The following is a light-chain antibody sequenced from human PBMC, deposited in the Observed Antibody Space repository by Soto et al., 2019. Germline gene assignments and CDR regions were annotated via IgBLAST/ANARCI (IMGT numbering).Light chain of an antibody. CDR3: QQYGTSPVT. CDR1: QSVPSRY. CDR2: GAS. J-gene: IGKJ1*01. V-gene: IGKV3-20*01. Sequence: IPWTQSPGTLSLSPGESASLSCRASQSVPSRYLAWYQRKPGQAPRLLIFGASSRATGIPDRFIGTGSGTDFSLTISRLEPEDFAVYYCQQYGTSPVTFGQGTKVDI.